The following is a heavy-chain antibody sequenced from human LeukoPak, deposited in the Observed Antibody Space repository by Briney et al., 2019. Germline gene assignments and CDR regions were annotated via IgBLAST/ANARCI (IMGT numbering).Heavy chain of an antibody. CDR2: IHSSGST. J-gene: IGHJ4*02. Sequence: SDTLSLTCTVSGGSLSGHFWSWFRRPPGKGLENIGYIHSSGSTNYNPSYKSRVTVSLEMSKNQFSLSLSSVTAAVTAVYYCARDPGDTDWYNFDFWGQGILVTVSS. CDR1: GGSLSGHF. D-gene: IGHD3-9*01. CDR3: ARDPGDTDWYNFDF. V-gene: IGHV4-59*11.